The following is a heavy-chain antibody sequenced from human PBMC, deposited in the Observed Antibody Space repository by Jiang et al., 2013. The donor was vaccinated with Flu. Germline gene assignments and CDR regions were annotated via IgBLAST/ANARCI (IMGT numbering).Heavy chain of an antibody. CDR1: GYTFTDHW. CDR3: ARDFSDGNVPQGWWFDP. Sequence: VQLVESGAEVKKPGASVKVSCAAFGYTFTDHWMHWVRQAPGQGLEWMGIINPSGTWTSSAQKFQGRVTMTRDTSTNTDYMELSSLRPEDTAVYYCARDFSDGNVPQGWWFDPWGQGTLVTVSS. J-gene: IGHJ5*02. CDR2: INPSGTWT. V-gene: IGHV1-46*01. D-gene: IGHD1-14*01.